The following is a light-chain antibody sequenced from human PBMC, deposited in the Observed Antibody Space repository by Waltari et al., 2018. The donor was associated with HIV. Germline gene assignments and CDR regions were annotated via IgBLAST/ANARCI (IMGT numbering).Light chain of an antibody. J-gene: IGKJ3*01. CDR3: RQGT. CDR2: DTS. Sequence: EIVLTQPPATLSLSPGDTATLSCRNSQTVNSYLAWYQHRPGQAPRPLIYDTSTRATGVAARFSGSGSGTHFTLTISGLEPEDFAVYYCRQGTFGPGTKVNV. V-gene: IGKV3-11*01. CDR1: QTVNSY.